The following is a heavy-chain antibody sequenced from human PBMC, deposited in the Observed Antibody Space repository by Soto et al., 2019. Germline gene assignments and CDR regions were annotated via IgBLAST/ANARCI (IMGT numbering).Heavy chain of an antibody. J-gene: IGHJ6*02. D-gene: IGHD2-15*01. CDR3: ARGLRTGNYGMAV. Sequence: SVKVSCKASGGTFDNYAVSWVRQAPGQGLEWMGGIIPMFETVNYAHRFQGRLTIAADESTSTAYMELTSLTSADTAIYFCARGLRTGNYGMAVWGQGTTVTVSS. CDR2: IIPMFETV. V-gene: IGHV1-69*13. CDR1: GGTFDNYA.